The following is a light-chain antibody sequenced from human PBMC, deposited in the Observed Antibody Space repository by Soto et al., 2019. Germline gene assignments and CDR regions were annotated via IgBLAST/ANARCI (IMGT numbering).Light chain of an antibody. V-gene: IGLV2-14*01. Sequence: QSALTQPASVSGSPGQSITISCTGTSSDVGGYNYVSWYQQHPGKAPKLMIYEVSNRPSGVSNRFSGSKSGNMASQTISGLQAEDGANYYCSSYTSSSTLVFGGGTKLTVL. J-gene: IGLJ2*01. CDR1: SSDVGGYNY. CDR3: SSYTSSSTLV. CDR2: EVS.